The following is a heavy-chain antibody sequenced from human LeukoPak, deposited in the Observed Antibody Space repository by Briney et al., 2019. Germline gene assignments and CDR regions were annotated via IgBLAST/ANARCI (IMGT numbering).Heavy chain of an antibody. J-gene: IGHJ4*01. V-gene: IGHV3-74*01. CDR2: IDHDGINT. D-gene: IGHD2-8*01. CDR1: GFTFSTYW. Sequence: GGSLRLSCAASGFTFSTYWMHWVRQAPGKGLVWVSRIDHDGINTYYADSVKGRFTISRDNAKNTLYLQMNSLRPDDTALYYCSTDPRLLIYWGHGTLVTVSS. CDR3: STDPRLLIY.